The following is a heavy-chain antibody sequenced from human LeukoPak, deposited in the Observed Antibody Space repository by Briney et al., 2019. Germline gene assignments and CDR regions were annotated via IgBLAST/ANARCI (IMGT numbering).Heavy chain of an antibody. CDR2: IYYSGST. V-gene: IGHV4-39*01. J-gene: IGHJ4*02. Sequence: NASETLSLTCTVSGGSISSSSYYWGWIRQPPGKGLEWIGSIYYSGSTYYNPSLKSRVTISVDTSKNQFSLKLSSVTAADTAVYYCARITPAYSYDSSGYYFDSWGQGTLVTVSS. CDR3: ARITPAYSYDSSGYYFDS. D-gene: IGHD3-22*01. CDR1: GGSISSSSYY.